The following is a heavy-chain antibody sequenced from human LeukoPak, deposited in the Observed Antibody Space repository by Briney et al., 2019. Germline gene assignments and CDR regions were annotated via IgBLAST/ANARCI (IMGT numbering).Heavy chain of an antibody. CDR3: ARDLAEEMPTIPSRY. V-gene: IGHV1-69*06. J-gene: IGHJ4*02. D-gene: IGHD5-24*01. CDR1: GGTFSSYA. CDR2: IIPIFGTA. Sequence: SVKVSCKASGGTFSSYAISWVRQAPGQGLEWMGGIIPIFGTANYAQKFQGRVTITADKSTSTAYMELSSLRSEDTAVYYCARDLAEEMPTIPSRYWGQGTLVTVSS.